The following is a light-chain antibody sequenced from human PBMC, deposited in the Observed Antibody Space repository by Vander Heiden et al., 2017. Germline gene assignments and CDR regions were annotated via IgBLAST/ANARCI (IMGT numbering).Light chain of an antibody. CDR3: MQALQTPLT. CDR2: FGS. Sequence: DIVMTKSPLSLPVTPGAPASISCRSSQSLLHSNGYYYLDWYLQKPGQSPQLLIYFGSNRASGVPDRCSGSGSGTDFTLKISRVEAEDVGVYYCMQALQTPLTFGGETKVEIK. CDR1: QSLLHSNGYYY. V-gene: IGKV2-28*01. J-gene: IGKJ4*01.